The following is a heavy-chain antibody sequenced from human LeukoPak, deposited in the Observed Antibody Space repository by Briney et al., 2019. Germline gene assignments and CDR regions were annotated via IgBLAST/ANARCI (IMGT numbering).Heavy chain of an antibody. J-gene: IGHJ4*02. D-gene: IGHD5-24*01. CDR1: GFPFSSHG. CDR3: AKTGGRDGYGFDS. V-gene: IGHV3-30*02. CDR2: VRYDGSDK. Sequence: GSLRLSCAASGFPFSSHGMHWVRQAPGKGLEWVAVVRYDGSDKYYADSVKGRFTISRDNSKNTLYLQMNSLRAEDTALYYCAKTGGRDGYGFDSWGQGTLVTVSP.